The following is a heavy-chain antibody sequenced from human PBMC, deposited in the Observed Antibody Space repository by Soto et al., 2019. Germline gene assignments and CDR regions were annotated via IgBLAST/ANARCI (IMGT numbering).Heavy chain of an antibody. V-gene: IGHV1-18*01. CDR2: ISAYNGNT. D-gene: IGHD3-10*01. J-gene: IGHJ6*03. CDR3: ARAVRRSPRSHYYYYMDV. Sequence: ASVKVSCKASGYTFTSYGISWVRQAPGQGLEWMGWISAYNGNTNYAQKLQGRVTMTTDTSTSTAYMELRSLRSDDTAVYYCARAVRRSPRSHYYYYMDVWGKGTTVTVSS. CDR1: GYTFTSYG.